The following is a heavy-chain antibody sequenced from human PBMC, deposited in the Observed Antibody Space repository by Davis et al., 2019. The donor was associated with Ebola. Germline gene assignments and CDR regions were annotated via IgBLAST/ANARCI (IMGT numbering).Heavy chain of an antibody. D-gene: IGHD3-3*01. V-gene: IGHV3-74*01. J-gene: IGHJ6*02. CDR1: GFTFSRYW. Sequence: HTGGSLRLSCAGSGFTFSRYWMHWVRQAPGKGLVWVSSITSDGTNTIYGDSVKGRFTISRDNTKNMLYLEMNSLRLDDTAAYYCIRGDVSVWSGRLGDLFHTWGQATSVTVSS. CDR2: ITSDGTNT. CDR3: IRGDVSVWSGRLGDLFHT.